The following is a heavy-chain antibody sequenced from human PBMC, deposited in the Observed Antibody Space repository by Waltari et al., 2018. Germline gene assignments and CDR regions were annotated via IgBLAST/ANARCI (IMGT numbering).Heavy chain of an antibody. CDR1: GFTLSDYY. CDR3: ARGGYYDSTGFYRWGDY. D-gene: IGHD3-22*01. V-gene: IGHV3-11*01. Sequence: QVQLVESGGGLVKPGGSLRLSCAASGFTLSDYYMSWIRQAPGKGLEWVSYISSSGTTMYHADSVKGRFTISRDNAKNSLYLQMNSLRAEDTAVYYCARGGYYDSTGFYRWGDYWGQGTLVTVSS. J-gene: IGHJ4*02. CDR2: ISSSGTTM.